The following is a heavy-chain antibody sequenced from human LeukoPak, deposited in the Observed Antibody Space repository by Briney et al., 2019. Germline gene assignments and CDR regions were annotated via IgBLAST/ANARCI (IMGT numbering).Heavy chain of an antibody. V-gene: IGHV3-30*02. Sequence: GGSLRLSCAASGFTFSSYGMHWVRQAPGKGLEWVAFIRYDGSNKYYADSVKGRFTISRDNSKNKLYLQMNSLRAEDTAVYYCAKDPLPAAIPTYFDYWGQRTLVTVSS. J-gene: IGHJ4*02. CDR3: AKDPLPAAIPTYFDY. CDR2: IRYDGSNK. CDR1: GFTFSSYG. D-gene: IGHD2-2*02.